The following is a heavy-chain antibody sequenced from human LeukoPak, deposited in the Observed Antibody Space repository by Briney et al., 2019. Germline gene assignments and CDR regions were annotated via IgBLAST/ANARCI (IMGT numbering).Heavy chain of an antibody. Sequence: SETLSLTXAVYGGSFSGYYWSWIRQPPGKGLEWIGEINHSGSTNYNPSLKSRVTISVDTSKNQFSLKLSSVTAADTAVYYCARGLVVLMVYAKSWFDPWGQGTLVTVSS. CDR3: ARGLVVLMVYAKSWFDP. CDR1: GGSFSGYY. V-gene: IGHV4-34*01. D-gene: IGHD2-8*01. J-gene: IGHJ5*02. CDR2: INHSGST.